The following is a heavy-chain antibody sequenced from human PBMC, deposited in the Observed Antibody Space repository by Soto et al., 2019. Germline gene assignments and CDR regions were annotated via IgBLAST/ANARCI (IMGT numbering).Heavy chain of an antibody. CDR3: ARGPPFVR. J-gene: IGHJ4*02. V-gene: IGHV4-30-2*01. CDR2: IYHSGST. Sequence: PSETLSLTCAVSGGSISSGGYSWSWIRQPPGKGLEWIGYIYHSGSTYYTPSLKSRVTISVDRSKNQFSLKLSSVTAADTAVYYCARGPPFVRWGQGTLVTVSS. D-gene: IGHD3-3*01. CDR1: GGSISSGGYS.